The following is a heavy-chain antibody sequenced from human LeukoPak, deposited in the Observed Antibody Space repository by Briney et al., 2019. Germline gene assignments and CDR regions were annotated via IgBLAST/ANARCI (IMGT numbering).Heavy chain of an antibody. CDR1: GGSFSGYY. CDR3: ARGLFGTATGADY. V-gene: IGHV4-34*01. J-gene: IGHJ4*02. CDR2: INHSGST. Sequence: SSETLSLTCAVYGGSFSGYYWSWIRQPPGKGLEWIGEINHSGSTNYNPSLKSRVTISVDTSKNQFSLKLSSVTAADTAVYYCARGLFGTATGADYWGQGTLVTVSS. D-gene: IGHD5-18*01.